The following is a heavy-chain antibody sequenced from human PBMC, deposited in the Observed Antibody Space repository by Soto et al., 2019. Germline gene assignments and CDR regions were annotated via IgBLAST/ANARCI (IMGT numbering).Heavy chain of an antibody. CDR2: IYYSGST. V-gene: IGHV4-31*03. J-gene: IGHJ5*02. CDR3: ARVGLYCSSTSCPNWFDP. Sequence: SETLSLTCTVSGGSISSGGYYWSWIRQHPGQGLEWIGYIYYSGSTYYNPSLKSRVTISVDTSKNQFSLKLSSVTAADTAVYYCARVGLYCSSTSCPNWFDPWGQGTLVTVSS. D-gene: IGHD2-2*01. CDR1: GGSISSGGYY.